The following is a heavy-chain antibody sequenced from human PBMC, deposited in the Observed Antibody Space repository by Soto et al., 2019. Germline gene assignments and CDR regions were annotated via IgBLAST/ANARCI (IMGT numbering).Heavy chain of an antibody. CDR1: GYTFTSYD. V-gene: IGHV1-8*01. Sequence: ASVKVSCKASGYTFTSYDINWVRQATGQGLEWMGWMNPNSGNTGYAQKFQGRVTMTRNTSISTAYMELSSLRSEDTAVYYCARVGRIAAPLWTNWFDPWGQGNLVTVSS. CDR3: ARVGRIAAPLWTNWFDP. D-gene: IGHD6-6*01. CDR2: MNPNSGNT. J-gene: IGHJ5*02.